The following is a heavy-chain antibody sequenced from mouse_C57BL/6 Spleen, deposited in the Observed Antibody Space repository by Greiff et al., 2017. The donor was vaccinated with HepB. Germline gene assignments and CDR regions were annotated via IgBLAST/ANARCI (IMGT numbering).Heavy chain of an antibody. D-gene: IGHD2-4*01. CDR2: IYPRSGNT. Sequence: QVQLQQSGAELARPGASVKLSCKASGYTFTSYGISWVKQRTGQGLEWIGEIYPRSGNTYYNEKFKGKATLTADKSSSTAYMELRSLTSEDSAVYFCARRGNEYDWFAYWGQGTLVTVAA. CDR1: GYTFTSYG. V-gene: IGHV1-81*01. J-gene: IGHJ3*01. CDR3: ARRGNEYDWFAY.